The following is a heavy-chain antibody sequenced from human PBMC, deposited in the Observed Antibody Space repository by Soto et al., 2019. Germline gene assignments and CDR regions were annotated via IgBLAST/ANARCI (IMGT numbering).Heavy chain of an antibody. CDR3: ARAYSPNWFDP. CDR2: INHSGST. CDR1: GGSFSGYY. V-gene: IGHV4-34*01. Sequence: PSETLSLTCAVYGGSFSGYYWSWIRQPPGKGLEWNGEINHSGSTNYNPSLKSRVTISLDTSKNQFSLKLSSVTAADTAVYYCARAYSPNWFDPWGQGTLVTVSS. D-gene: IGHD6-13*01. J-gene: IGHJ5*02.